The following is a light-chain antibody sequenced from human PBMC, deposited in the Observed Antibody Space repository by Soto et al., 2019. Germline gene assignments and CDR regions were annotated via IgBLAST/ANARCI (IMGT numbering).Light chain of an antibody. V-gene: IGKV2-28*01. CDR3: MQALQTPLT. CDR2: LGS. Sequence: DIVMTQSPLSLPVTPGAPASISCRSSQSLLHSNGYNYLDWYLQKPGQSPQLLIYLGSNRAAGVPDRLSGSGSGTDFTLKISRVEAEDVGIYYSMQALQTPLTFGGGTKVEIK. CDR1: QSLLHSNGYNY. J-gene: IGKJ4*01.